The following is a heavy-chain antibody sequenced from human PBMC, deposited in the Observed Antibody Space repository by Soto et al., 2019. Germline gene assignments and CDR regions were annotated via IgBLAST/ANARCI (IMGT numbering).Heavy chain of an antibody. D-gene: IGHD2-15*01. V-gene: IGHV4-59*08. Sequence: SETLSLTCTVSGGSISSYYWSWIRQPPGKGLEWIGYIYYSGSTNYNPSLKSRVTISVDTSKNQFSLKLSSVTAADTAVYYCARRDCSGGSCYAPVGAMDVWGKGTTVTVSS. CDR2: IYYSGST. CDR1: GGSISSYY. CDR3: ARRDCSGGSCYAPVGAMDV. J-gene: IGHJ6*03.